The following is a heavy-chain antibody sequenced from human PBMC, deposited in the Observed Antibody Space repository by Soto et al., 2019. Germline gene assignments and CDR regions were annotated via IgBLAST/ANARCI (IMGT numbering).Heavy chain of an antibody. Sequence: QLHLQESGPGLVKPSETLSLTCTVSGGSISSSTYYWGWIRQPPGKGLEWIGNMYYSGRTYYNPSLKSRVTISVDPSKNQFSLKLTSVTAADTAVYYCAAFPDYDILTGNDYYYYMDVWGKGTTVTVSS. V-gene: IGHV4-39*01. CDR1: GGSISSSTYY. CDR2: MYYSGRT. CDR3: AAFPDYDILTGNDYYYYMDV. D-gene: IGHD3-9*01. J-gene: IGHJ6*03.